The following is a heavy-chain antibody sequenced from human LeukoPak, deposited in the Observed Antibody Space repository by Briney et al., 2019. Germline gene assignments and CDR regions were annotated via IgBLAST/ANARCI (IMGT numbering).Heavy chain of an antibody. D-gene: IGHD3-3*01. Sequence: PGGSLRLSCAASGFTFSSYWMSWVRQAPGKGLEWVANIEQDGSEKYYVDSVKGRFTISRDNAKNSLFLRMSSLRAEDTAVYYCARARDTIFGVVIYSWYFDYWGQGTLVTVSS. V-gene: IGHV3-7*01. CDR2: IEQDGSEK. CDR3: ARARDTIFGVVIYSWYFDY. J-gene: IGHJ4*02. CDR1: GFTFSSYW.